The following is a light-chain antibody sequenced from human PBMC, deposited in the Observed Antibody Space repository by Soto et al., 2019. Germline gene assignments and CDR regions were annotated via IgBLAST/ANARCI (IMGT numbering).Light chain of an antibody. CDR3: QSYESSSLSGFV. CDR2: ANS. V-gene: IGLV1-40*01. Sequence: QSVLTQPPSASGTPGQRITISCSGSSSNVGNNHVHWYHQLPGTAPKLLIYANSNRPSGVPDRFSGSKSGISASLAITGLQADDEADYYCQSYESSSLSGFVFGSGTKVTVL. CDR1: SSNVGNNH. J-gene: IGLJ1*01.